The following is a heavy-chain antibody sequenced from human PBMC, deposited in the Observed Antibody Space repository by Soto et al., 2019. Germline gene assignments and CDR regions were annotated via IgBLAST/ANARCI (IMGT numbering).Heavy chain of an antibody. J-gene: IGHJ4*02. V-gene: IGHV3-23*01. CDR2: ISGSGGST. Sequence: PGGSLRLSCAASGFTFSSYAMSWVRQAPGKGLEWVSAISGSGGSTYYADSVKGRFTISRDNSKNTLYLQMNSLRAEDTAVYYCAKGRLIVVVPAASTNWGQGTLVTVSS. CDR1: GFTFSSYA. D-gene: IGHD2-2*01. CDR3: AKGRLIVVVPAASTN.